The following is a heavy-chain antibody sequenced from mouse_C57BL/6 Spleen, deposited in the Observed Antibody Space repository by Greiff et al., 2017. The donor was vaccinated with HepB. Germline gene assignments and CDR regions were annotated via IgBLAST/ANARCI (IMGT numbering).Heavy chain of an antibody. CDR2: IYPGNSDT. CDR1: GYTFTSYW. J-gene: IGHJ4*01. CDR3: TRPLYDGWAMDY. Sequence: VQLQQSGTVLARPGASVKMSCKTSGYTFTSYWMHWVKQRPGQGLEWIGAIYPGNSDTSYNQKFKGKAKLTAVTSASTAYMELSSLTNEDSAVYYCTRPLYDGWAMDYWGQGTSVTVSS. V-gene: IGHV1-5*01. D-gene: IGHD2-3*01.